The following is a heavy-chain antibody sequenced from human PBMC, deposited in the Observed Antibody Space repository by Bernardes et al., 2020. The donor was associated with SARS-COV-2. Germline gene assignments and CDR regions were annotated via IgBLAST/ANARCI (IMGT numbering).Heavy chain of an antibody. V-gene: IGHV1-24*01. CDR2: FDPEDGET. Sequence: ASVKVSCKVSGYTLTELSMHWVRQAPGKGLEWMGGFDPEDGETIYAQKFQGRVTMTEDTSTDTAYMELSSLRSEDTAVYYCATPGEFGGVIAPFHYWGQGTLVTVSS. CDR3: ATPGEFGGVIAPFHY. D-gene: IGHD3-16*02. J-gene: IGHJ4*02. CDR1: GYTLTELS.